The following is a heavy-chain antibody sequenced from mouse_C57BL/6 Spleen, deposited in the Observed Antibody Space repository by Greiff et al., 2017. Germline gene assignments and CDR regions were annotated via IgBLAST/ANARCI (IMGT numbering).Heavy chain of an antibody. V-gene: IGHV3-6*01. CDR3: AREGYDSRTWFAY. J-gene: IGHJ3*01. Sequence: DVKLVESGPGLVKPSQSLSLTCSVTGYSITSGYYWNWLRQFPGNKLEWMGYISYDGSNNYNPSLKNRISITRDTSKNQFFLKLNSVTTEDTATYYCAREGYDSRTWFAYWGQGTLVTVSA. D-gene: IGHD1-1*01. CDR2: ISYDGSN. CDR1: GYSITSGYY.